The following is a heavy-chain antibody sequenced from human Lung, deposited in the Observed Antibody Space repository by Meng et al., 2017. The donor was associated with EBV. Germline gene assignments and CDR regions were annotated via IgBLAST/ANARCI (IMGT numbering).Heavy chain of an antibody. D-gene: IGHD6-19*01. J-gene: IGHJ5*02. CDR3: AIPDASGWGGGS. CDR2: VSPTSSHI. Sequence: VRLVESGXXLXKPGGXXRXXCVASGLTFSGYNMDWVRQAPGKGLEWVSSVSPTSSHIHYADSVKGRFIISRDNAKNSVFLQMNSLRVEDTAVYYCAIPDASGWGGGSWGQGTLVTVSS. V-gene: IGHV3-21*01. CDR1: GLTFSGYN.